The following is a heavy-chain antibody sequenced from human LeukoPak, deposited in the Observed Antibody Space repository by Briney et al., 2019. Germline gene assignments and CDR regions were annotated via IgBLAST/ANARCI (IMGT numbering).Heavy chain of an antibody. CDR2: ISHDGSNK. Sequence: GGSLRLSCAASGFTFSTYAMHWVRQAPGKGLEWVAVISHDGSNKYYADSVKGRFTISRDNSKNTLYLQMNSLRAEDTAVYYCARRPIKYYYYGMDVWGQGTTVTVSS. V-gene: IGHV3-30*04. CDR3: ARRPIKYYYYGMDV. J-gene: IGHJ6*02. CDR1: GFTFSTYA.